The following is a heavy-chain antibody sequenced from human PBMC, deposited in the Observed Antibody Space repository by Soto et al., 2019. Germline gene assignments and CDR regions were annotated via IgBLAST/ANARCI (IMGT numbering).Heavy chain of an antibody. J-gene: IGHJ5*02. CDR1: GFTFRDYY. CDR3: ARDILTGYNWFDP. V-gene: IGHV3-11*01. CDR2: ISSSGTTK. D-gene: IGHD3-9*01. Sequence: QEQLVESGGGLVKPGGSLRLSCAASGFTFRDYYMSWIRQTPGKGLEWISFISSSGTTKNYADSVKGRFTISRDNTKNSLYLQMNSLRAEETAVYYCARDILTGYNWFDPWGQGTLVTVSS.